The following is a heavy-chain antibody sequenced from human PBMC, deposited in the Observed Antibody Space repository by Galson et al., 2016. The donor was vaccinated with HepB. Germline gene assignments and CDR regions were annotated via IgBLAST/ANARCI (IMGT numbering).Heavy chain of an antibody. CDR3: ARTVSSVAGASDY. Sequence: PALVKPTQTLTLTCTFSGFSLSNSGMCISWIRQPPGKALEWLARIDWDDDKYYSTSLKTRLTNSKDTSKNQVVLTVTNMDPLDTGTYFCARTVSSVAGASDYWGRGTLVTVSS. CDR1: GFSLSNSGMC. V-gene: IGHV2-70*11. J-gene: IGHJ4*02. D-gene: IGHD1-26*01. CDR2: IDWDDDK.